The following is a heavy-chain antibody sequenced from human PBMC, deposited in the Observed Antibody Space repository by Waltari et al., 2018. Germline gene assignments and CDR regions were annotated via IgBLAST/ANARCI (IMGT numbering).Heavy chain of an antibody. J-gene: IGHJ4*02. CDR3: ARTKHRRDVVVVVAATGYFDY. CDR2: IIPILGIA. Sequence: QVQLVQPGAEVKKPGSSVKVSCKASGGPFSSYAISWVRQAPGQGLEWMGGIIPILGIANYAQKFQGRVTITADESTSTAYMELSSLRSEDTAVYYCARTKHRRDVVVVVAATGYFDYWGQGTLVTVSS. CDR1: GGPFSSYA. D-gene: IGHD2-15*01. V-gene: IGHV1-69*04.